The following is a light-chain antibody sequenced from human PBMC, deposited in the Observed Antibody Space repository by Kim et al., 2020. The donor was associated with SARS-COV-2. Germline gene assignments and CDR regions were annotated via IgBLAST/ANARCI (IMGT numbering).Light chain of an antibody. CDR3: QAWDSSTVV. Sequence: GPPGQPASITCSGDKLGDKYACWYQQKPGQSPVLVIYQDSKRPSGIPERFSGSNSGNTATLTISGTQAMDEADYYCQAWDSSTVVFGGGTQLTVL. CDR1: KLGDKY. J-gene: IGLJ2*01. CDR2: QDS. V-gene: IGLV3-1*01.